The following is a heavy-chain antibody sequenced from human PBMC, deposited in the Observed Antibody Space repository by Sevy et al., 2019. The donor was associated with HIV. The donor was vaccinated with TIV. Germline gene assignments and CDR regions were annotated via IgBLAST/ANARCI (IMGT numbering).Heavy chain of an antibody. V-gene: IGHV4-59*01. CDR3: AREVKYYDILTGYYRRGYYGMDV. D-gene: IGHD3-9*01. J-gene: IGHJ6*02. CDR1: GGSISSYY. Sequence: SETLSLTCTVSGGSISSYYWSWIRQPPGKVLEWIGYIYYSGSTNYNPSLKSRVTISVDTSKNQFSLKLSSVTAADTAVYYCAREVKYYDILTGYYRRGYYGMDVWGQGTTVTVSS. CDR2: IYYSGST.